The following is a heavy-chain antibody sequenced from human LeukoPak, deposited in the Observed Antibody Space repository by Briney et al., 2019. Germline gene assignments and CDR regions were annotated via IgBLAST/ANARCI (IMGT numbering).Heavy chain of an antibody. Sequence: ASVKVSCKASGFTFTSSAVQWVRQARGQRLEWIGWIVVGSGNTNYAQKFQERVTITRDMSTSTAYMELSSLRSEDTAEYYCAAELLTFHAFDIWGQGTMVTVSS. D-gene: IGHD3-16*01. CDR2: IVVGSGNT. CDR1: GFTFTSSA. CDR3: AAELLTFHAFDI. V-gene: IGHV1-58*01. J-gene: IGHJ3*02.